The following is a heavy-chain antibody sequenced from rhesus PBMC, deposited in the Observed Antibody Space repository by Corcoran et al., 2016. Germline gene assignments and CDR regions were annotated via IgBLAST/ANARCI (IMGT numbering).Heavy chain of an antibody. CDR1: GGSIRTNY. J-gene: IGHJ4*01. Sequence: QLQLQESGPGLVKPSETLSLTCTVSGGSIRTNYWSWIRQPPGKGLEWIGRISGSGGSTDYNPSLKSRVTIFTDTSKNQFSLKLNSVTAAYTAIYYCARYSGSYYRDYWGQGVLVTVSS. D-gene: IGHD3-16*01. CDR2: ISGSGGST. CDR3: ARYSGSYYRDY. V-gene: IGHV4-173*01.